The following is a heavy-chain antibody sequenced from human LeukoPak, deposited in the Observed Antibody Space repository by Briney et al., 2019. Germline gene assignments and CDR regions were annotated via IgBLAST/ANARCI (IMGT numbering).Heavy chain of an antibody. Sequence: ASVKVSCKASGYTFTSYDINWVRQATGQGLEWMRWMNPNSGNTGYAQKFQGRVTMTRNTSISTAYMELSSLRSEDTAVYYCARGGHDSGSYYFDYWGQGTLVTVSS. CDR3: ARGGHDSGSYYFDY. D-gene: IGHD1-26*01. V-gene: IGHV1-8*01. CDR1: GYTFTSYD. J-gene: IGHJ4*02. CDR2: MNPNSGNT.